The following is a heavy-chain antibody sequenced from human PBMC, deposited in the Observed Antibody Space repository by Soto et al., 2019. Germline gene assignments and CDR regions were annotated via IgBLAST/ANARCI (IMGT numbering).Heavy chain of an antibody. CDR2: ISYDGSNK. J-gene: IGHJ6*02. D-gene: IGHD2-2*01. CDR1: GFTFSSYA. CDR3: ARVEGYCSSTSCYPYYYYGMDV. V-gene: IGHV3-30-3*01. Sequence: GGSLRLSCAASGFTFSSYAMHWVRQAPGKGLEWVAVISYDGSNKYYADSVKGRFTISRDNSKNTLYLQMNSLRAEDTAVYYCARVEGYCSSTSCYPYYYYGMDVWGQGTTVTVSS.